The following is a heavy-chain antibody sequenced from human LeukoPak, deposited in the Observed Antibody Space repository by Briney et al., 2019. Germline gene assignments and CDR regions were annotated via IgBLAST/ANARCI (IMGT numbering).Heavy chain of an antibody. CDR1: GYTFTGYY. J-gene: IGHJ6*02. D-gene: IGHD3-22*01. Sequence: ASVKVSCKASGYTFTGYYMHWVRQAPGQGLEWMGWINPNSGGTNYAQKFQGRVTMTRDTSISTAYMELSRLRSDDTAVYYCARVPYYYDSSGYYYHYCGMDVWGQGTTVTVSS. CDR3: ARVPYYYDSSGYYYHYCGMDV. CDR2: INPNSGGT. V-gene: IGHV1-2*02.